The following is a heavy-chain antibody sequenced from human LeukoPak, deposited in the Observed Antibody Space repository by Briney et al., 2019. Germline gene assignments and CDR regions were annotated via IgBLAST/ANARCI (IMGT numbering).Heavy chain of an antibody. CDR3: ARDRVEGSSSCFDY. CDR2: IQYDGSDK. D-gene: IGHD6-13*01. Sequence: PGGSLRLSCAASGFSFSSYGMHWVRQAPGKGLEWVAFIQYDGSDKYYADSVKGRFTISRDNSKNTLYLQMNSLRAEDTAVYYCARDRVEGSSSCFDYWGQGTLVTVSS. J-gene: IGHJ4*02. CDR1: GFSFSSYG. V-gene: IGHV3-30*02.